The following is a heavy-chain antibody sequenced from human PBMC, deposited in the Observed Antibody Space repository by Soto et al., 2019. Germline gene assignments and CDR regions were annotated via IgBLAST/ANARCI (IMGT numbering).Heavy chain of an antibody. CDR2: INSVGTT. J-gene: IGHJ6*04. CDR3: ARGGCSSTSCLDV. CDR1: GFTFSPYY. Sequence: EVQLVESGGGLVQPGGSLRLSCAASGFTFSPYYMHWVRQVPGQGLVWVSYINSVGTTCYADSVRGRFTVSRDNAKNTLYLEMNSLTGEDTALYYCARGGCSSTSCLDVWGEGTTVTVSS. V-gene: IGHV3-74*01. D-gene: IGHD2-2*01.